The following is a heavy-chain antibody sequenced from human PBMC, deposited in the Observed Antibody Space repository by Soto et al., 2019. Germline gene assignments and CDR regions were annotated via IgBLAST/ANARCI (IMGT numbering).Heavy chain of an antibody. J-gene: IGHJ5*01. CDR1: GSTSTNYW. CDR3: ARLVSLLPPIDS. V-gene: IGHV5-51*01. Sequence: GESLKISCQTSGSTSTNYWIGWVRQMHGGGLEWLGLIFPRDFDVRYSPAFEGQVTISADRFTAPAFLQWRSLEPSDSALYFCARLVSLLPPIDSWGQGTPVTVSS. CDR2: IFPRDFDV. D-gene: IGHD3-16*01.